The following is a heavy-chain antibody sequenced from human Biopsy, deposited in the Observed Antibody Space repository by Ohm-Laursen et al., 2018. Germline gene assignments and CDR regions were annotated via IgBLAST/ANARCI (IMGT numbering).Heavy chain of an antibody. J-gene: IGHJ4*02. Sequence: SLRLSCAASGFAFRSSWMYWVRQGPGKGLEWVSRLDSDGNFINYADSVKGRFTISRDNAKNTLYLQMNGLRAEDTGVYYCGGSIHLGYWGRGTLVTVSS. CDR2: LDSDGNFI. V-gene: IGHV3-74*01. CDR3: GGSIHLGY. D-gene: IGHD3-3*02. CDR1: GFAFRSSW.